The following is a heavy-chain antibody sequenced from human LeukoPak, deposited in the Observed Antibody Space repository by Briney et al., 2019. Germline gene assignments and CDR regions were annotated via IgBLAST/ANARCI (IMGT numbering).Heavy chain of an antibody. Sequence: PGGSLRLSCAASGFIFSSYAMHWVRQAPGKGLEWVAVISYDGSNKYYADSVKGRFTISRDNSKNTLSLQMNSLRAEDTAIYYCAKDQRGSYYYYFDYWGQGTLVTVSS. V-gene: IGHV3-30-3*01. D-gene: IGHD1-26*01. CDR3: AKDQRGSYYYYFDY. CDR2: ISYDGSNK. CDR1: GFIFSSYA. J-gene: IGHJ4*02.